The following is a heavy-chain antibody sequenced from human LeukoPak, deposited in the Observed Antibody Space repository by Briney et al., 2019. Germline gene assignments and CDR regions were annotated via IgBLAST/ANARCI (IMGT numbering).Heavy chain of an antibody. CDR1: GGSISSSSYY. CDR3: ARSFMVRGVIIDY. D-gene: IGHD3-10*01. Sequence: SETLSLTCTVSGGSISSSSYYWGWIRQPPGKALEWIGSIYYSGSTYYNPSLKSRVTISVDTSKNEFSLKLSSVTAADTAVYYCARSFMVRGVIIDYWGQGTLVTVSS. CDR2: IYYSGST. J-gene: IGHJ4*02. V-gene: IGHV4-39*07.